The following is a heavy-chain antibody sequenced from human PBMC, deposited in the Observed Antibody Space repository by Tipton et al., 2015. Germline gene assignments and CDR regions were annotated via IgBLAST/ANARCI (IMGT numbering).Heavy chain of an antibody. CDR3: ARALFYGGNTDWYFDL. Sequence: LRLSCTVSGGPITSSAYYWGWIRQPPGKGLEWIGSVYFSGTTYYNPSLKSRVTISVDTSKNQFSLKLRSVTAADTAVYCCARALFYGGNTDWYFDLWGRGTLVTVSS. D-gene: IGHD4-23*01. J-gene: IGHJ2*01. V-gene: IGHV4-39*07. CDR2: VYFSGTT. CDR1: GGPITSSAYY.